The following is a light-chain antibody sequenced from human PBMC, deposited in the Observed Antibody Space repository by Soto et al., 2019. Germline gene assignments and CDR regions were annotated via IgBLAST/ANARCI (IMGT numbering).Light chain of an antibody. CDR3: CSYAGSYTYVV. V-gene: IGLV2-11*01. Sequence: QSVLTQPRSVSGSPGQAVTISCTGTSSDVGGYNYVSWYQQHPGKAPKLMISDVSKRPSGVPDRFSGSKSGNTASLTISGLQAEDEADDYCCSYAGSYTYVVFGGGTQLTVL. CDR1: SSDVGGYNY. CDR2: DVS. J-gene: IGLJ2*01.